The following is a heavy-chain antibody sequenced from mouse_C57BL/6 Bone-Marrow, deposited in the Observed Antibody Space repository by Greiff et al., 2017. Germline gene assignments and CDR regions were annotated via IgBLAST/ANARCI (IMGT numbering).Heavy chain of an antibody. D-gene: IGHD1-1*01. CDR2: IRNKANGYTT. Sequence: EVQGVESGGGLVQPGGSLSLSCAASGFTFTDYYMSWVRQPPGKALEWLGFIRNKANGYTTEYSASVKGRFTISRDNSQSILYHQMNALRAEDSATYYCARSYYGSSYRAMDYWGQGTSVTVSS. J-gene: IGHJ4*01. V-gene: IGHV7-3*01. CDR1: GFTFTDYY. CDR3: ARSYYGSSYRAMDY.